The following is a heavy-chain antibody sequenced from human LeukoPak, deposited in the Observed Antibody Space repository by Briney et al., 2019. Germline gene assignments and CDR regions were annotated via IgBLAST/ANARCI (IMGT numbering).Heavy chain of an antibody. Sequence: SETLSLTCTVSGGSISSGDYYWSWIRQPPGKGLEWIGEINHSGSTNYNPSLKSRVTISVDTSKNQFSLKLSSVTAADTAVYYCARGVAYYYGSGYYYYYYGMDVWGQGTTVTVSS. CDR1: GGSISSGDYY. J-gene: IGHJ6*02. CDR3: ARGVAYYYGSGYYYYYYGMDV. CDR2: INHSGST. V-gene: IGHV4-39*07. D-gene: IGHD3-10*01.